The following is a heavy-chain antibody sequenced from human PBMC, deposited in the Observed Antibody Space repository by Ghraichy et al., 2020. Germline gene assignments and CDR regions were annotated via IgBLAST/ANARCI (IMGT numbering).Heavy chain of an antibody. CDR1: GFTFNSYW. J-gene: IGHJ4*02. CDR3: ARAGIQTTVTTR. Sequence: GGSLRLSCAASGFTFNSYWMTWVRQAPGKGLGWVANIKQDGSEEYYVDSVKGRFTISRDNAKNSLYLQMNSLRAEDTAVYYCARAGIQTTVTTRWGQGTLVTVSS. CDR2: IKQDGSEE. V-gene: IGHV3-7*01. D-gene: IGHD4-17*01.